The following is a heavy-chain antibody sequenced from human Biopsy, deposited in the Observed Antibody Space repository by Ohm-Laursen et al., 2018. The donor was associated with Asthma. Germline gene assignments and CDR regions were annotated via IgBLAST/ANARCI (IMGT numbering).Heavy chain of an antibody. J-gene: IGHJ3*02. CDR3: ARTYCDFLTGQVNDAFAI. Sequence: ASVKVSCNTSGYTFISYAIHWVRQAPGQRLEWMGWINVGIGNTKHSQKFQDRVTITRDTSASTAYMEMRSLRSEDTAVYYCARTYCDFLTGQVNDAFAIWGQGTMVTVSS. D-gene: IGHD3-9*01. CDR1: GYTFISYA. CDR2: INVGIGNT. V-gene: IGHV1-3*01.